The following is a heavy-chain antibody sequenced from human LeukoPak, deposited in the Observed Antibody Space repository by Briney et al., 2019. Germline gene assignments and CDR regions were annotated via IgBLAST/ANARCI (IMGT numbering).Heavy chain of an antibody. V-gene: IGHV1-18*01. J-gene: IGHJ4*02. Sequence: ASVKVSCTASGYTFTSYGINWVRQAPGQGLEWMGWISDYNGNTDYVQNLQGRVTMTKDTSTSTAYMELRSLRSDDTAVYYCARAYCTSTSCYGGFDYWDQGTLVTVSS. CDR1: GYTFTSYG. D-gene: IGHD2-2*01. CDR3: ARAYCTSTSCYGGFDY. CDR2: ISDYNGNT.